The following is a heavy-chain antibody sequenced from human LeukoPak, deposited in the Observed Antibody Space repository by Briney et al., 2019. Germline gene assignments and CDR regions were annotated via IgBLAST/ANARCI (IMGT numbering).Heavy chain of an antibody. D-gene: IGHD2/OR15-2a*01. CDR2: ISSNGGST. CDR3: ARGISMAFDI. Sequence: GGSLRLSCAASGFTFSSYAMHWVRQAPGKGLEYVSAISSNGGSTYYANSVKGRFTISRDNSKNTLYLQMGSLRAEGMAVYYCARGISMAFDIWGQGTMVTVSS. J-gene: IGHJ3*02. V-gene: IGHV3-64*01. CDR1: GFTFSSYA.